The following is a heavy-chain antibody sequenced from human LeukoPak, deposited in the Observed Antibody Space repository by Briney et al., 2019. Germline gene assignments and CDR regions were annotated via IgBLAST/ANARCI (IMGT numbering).Heavy chain of an antibody. D-gene: IGHD6-13*01. CDR3: AKDRSSFQQGAFDI. Sequence: GGSLRLSCAASGFTFSDYYMSWIRQAPGKGLEWVSYISSSGSTIYYADSVKGRFTISRDNAKNSLYLQMNSLRAEDMALYYCAKDRSSFQQGAFDIWGQGTMVTVSS. V-gene: IGHV3-11*01. CDR2: ISSSGSTI. J-gene: IGHJ3*02. CDR1: GFTFSDYY.